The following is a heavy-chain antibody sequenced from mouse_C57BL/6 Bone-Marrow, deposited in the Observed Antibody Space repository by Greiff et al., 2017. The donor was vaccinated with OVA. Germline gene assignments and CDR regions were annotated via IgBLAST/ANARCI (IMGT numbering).Heavy chain of an antibody. D-gene: IGHD1-1*01. J-gene: IGHJ1*03. Sequence: VQLQQSGAELVKPGASVKLSCTASGFNITDYYMHWVKQRTEQGLEWIGRIDPEDGETNYAPKFKGKAPITADTSSNTAYLQLSSLTSEDTAVYYYARDYYGSSFYWYFDVWGTGTTVTVSS. CDR1: GFNITDYY. CDR3: ARDYYGSSFYWYFDV. V-gene: IGHV14-2*01. CDR2: IDPEDGET.